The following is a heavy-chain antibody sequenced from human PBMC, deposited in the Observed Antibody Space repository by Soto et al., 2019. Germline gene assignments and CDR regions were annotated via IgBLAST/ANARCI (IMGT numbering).Heavy chain of an antibody. Sequence: SETLSLTCTVSGGSISSYYWSWIRQPPGKGLEWIGYIYYSGSTNYNPSLKSRVTISVDTSKNQFSLKLSSVTAADTAVYYCARYFSEMAPADYYYYGVDVWGQGTTVTVSS. CDR2: IYYSGST. CDR3: ARYFSEMAPADYYYYGVDV. D-gene: IGHD3-3*01. CDR1: GGSISSYY. J-gene: IGHJ6*02. V-gene: IGHV4-59*01.